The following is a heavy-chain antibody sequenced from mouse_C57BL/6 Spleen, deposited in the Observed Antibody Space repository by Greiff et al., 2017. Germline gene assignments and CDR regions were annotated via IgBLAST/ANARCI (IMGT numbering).Heavy chain of an antibody. D-gene: IGHD1-1*01. CDR3: ARNVIFDSYGSSPFYAMDY. V-gene: IGHV1-72*01. CDR1: GYTFTSYW. J-gene: IGHJ4*01. Sequence: QVQLQQPGAELVKPGASVKLSCKASGYTFTSYWMHWVKQRPGRGLEWIGRIDPNSGGTKYNEKFKSKATLTVDQPSSTAYMQLSSLTSEDSAVYYCARNVIFDSYGSSPFYAMDYWGQGTSVTVSS. CDR2: IDPNSGGT.